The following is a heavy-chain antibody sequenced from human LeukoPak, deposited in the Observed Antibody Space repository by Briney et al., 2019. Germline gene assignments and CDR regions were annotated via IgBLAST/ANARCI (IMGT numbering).Heavy chain of an antibody. D-gene: IGHD3-3*01. CDR2: ISGSGGST. Sequence: PGGSLRLSCAASGFTFSSYAMSWVRQAPGKGLEWVSAISGSGGSTYYADSVKGRFTISRDNSKNTLYLQMNSLRAEDTAVYYCAKACLCYDFWSGYLTFDAFDIWGQGTMVTVSS. J-gene: IGHJ3*02. CDR1: GFTFSSYA. V-gene: IGHV3-23*01. CDR3: AKACLCYDFWSGYLTFDAFDI.